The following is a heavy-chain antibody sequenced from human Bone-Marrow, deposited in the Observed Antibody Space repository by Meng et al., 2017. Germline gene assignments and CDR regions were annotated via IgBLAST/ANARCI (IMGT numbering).Heavy chain of an antibody. Sequence: ASVKVSCKASGYIFANFDMHWVRQTTGQGLEWMGWMNPKNGDTSSAQKFQGRVTITRSTSMNTAYMELSSLRSEDTAVYYCVRGPAQYYDYVSGSYRYGQFDYWGQGTLVTVSS. V-gene: IGHV1-8*01. D-gene: IGHD3-16*02. CDR2: MNPKNGDT. J-gene: IGHJ4*02. CDR3: VRGPAQYYDYVSGSYRYGQFDY. CDR1: GYIFANFD.